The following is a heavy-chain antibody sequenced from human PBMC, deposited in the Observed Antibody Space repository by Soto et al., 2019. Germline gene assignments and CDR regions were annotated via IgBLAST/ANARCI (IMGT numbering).Heavy chain of an antibody. V-gene: IGHV1-69*06. Sequence: QVQLEQSGAEGKKPGSSVKVSCKASGGTFSDHGVAWLRQAPGQGLEWMGGTIPVFNTAKYAQKFQGRVTVTAYNFTNIAYMELSRPRSVGTASQFCARAVYGSANYYTGASAFVIWVLGTMVIVSS. CDR1: GGTFSDHG. CDR2: TIPVFNTA. CDR3: ARAVYGSANYYTGASAFVI. J-gene: IGHJ3*02. D-gene: IGHD3-10*01.